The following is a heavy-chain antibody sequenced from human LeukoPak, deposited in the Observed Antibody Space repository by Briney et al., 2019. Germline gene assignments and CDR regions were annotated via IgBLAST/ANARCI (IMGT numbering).Heavy chain of an antibody. D-gene: IGHD1-1*01. Sequence: GGSLRLSCAVSGFTFSTYSMSWVRQAPGKGLERVAIINKDGSETHYVDSVKGRFTISRDNAQNSLYLQMNSLRAADTALYYCARVKMRPGTTETTGGVEDYWAQGTLVTVSS. V-gene: IGHV3-7*01. CDR2: INKDGSET. CDR1: GFTFSTYS. CDR3: ARVKMRPGTTETTGGVEDY. J-gene: IGHJ4*02.